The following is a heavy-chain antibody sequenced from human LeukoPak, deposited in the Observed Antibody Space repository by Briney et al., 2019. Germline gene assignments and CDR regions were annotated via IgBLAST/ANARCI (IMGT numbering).Heavy chain of an antibody. V-gene: IGHV4-59*08. D-gene: IGHD6-19*01. CDR1: GGSFSGYY. CDR3: ATTENSSGWFGY. Sequence: SETLSLTCAVYGGSFSGYYWSWIRQPPGKGLEWIGYIYYSGSTNYNPSLKSRVTISVDTSKNQFSLTLSSVTAADTAMYYCATTENSSGWFGYWGQGALVTVSS. CDR2: IYYSGST. J-gene: IGHJ4*02.